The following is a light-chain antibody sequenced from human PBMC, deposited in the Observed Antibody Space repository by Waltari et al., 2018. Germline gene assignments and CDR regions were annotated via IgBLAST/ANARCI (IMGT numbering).Light chain of an antibody. CDR3: QQYYSTPWT. J-gene: IGKJ1*01. V-gene: IGKV4-1*01. CDR2: WAS. CDR1: QSVLYSSNKKNH. Sequence: DIVMTQSPDSLAVSLGERATINCKTSQSVLYSSNKKNHLAGYQQKPGQPPKLLIHWASNRESGVPDRFSGSGSGTDFTLTISSLQAEDVAVYYCQQYYSTPWTFGQGTKVEIK.